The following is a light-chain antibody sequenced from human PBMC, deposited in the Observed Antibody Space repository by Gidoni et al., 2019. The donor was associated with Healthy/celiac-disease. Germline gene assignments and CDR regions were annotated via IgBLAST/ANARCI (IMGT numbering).Light chain of an antibody. CDR1: RRDVGGYNY. V-gene: IGLV2-11*01. CDR3: CSYAGSCVV. Sequence: QSALTQPRSVSGSPGQSVTISCTGTRRDVGGYNYVSWYQQHPGKAPKLMIYDVSKRPSGVPDRFSGSKSGNTASLTISGLQAEDEADYYCCSYAGSCVVIGGGTKLTVL. J-gene: IGLJ2*01. CDR2: DVS.